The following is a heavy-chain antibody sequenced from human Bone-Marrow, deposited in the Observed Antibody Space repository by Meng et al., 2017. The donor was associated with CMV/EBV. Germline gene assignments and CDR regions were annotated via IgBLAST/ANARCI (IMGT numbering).Heavy chain of an antibody. CDR3: ARSKVTHDY. J-gene: IGHJ4*02. CDR2: INTDGSSA. D-gene: IGHD4-11*01. V-gene: IGHV3-74*01. CDR1: GFTFTTYW. Sequence: GGSLRLSCAASGFTFTTYWMHWARQAPGKGLVWVSRINTDGSSATYADSVKGRFTISRDNVKNTLYLQMNSLRADDTAVYYCARSKVTHDYWGQGTLFTVSS.